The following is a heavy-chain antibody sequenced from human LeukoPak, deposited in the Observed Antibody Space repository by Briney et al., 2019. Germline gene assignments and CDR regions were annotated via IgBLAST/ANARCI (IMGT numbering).Heavy chain of an antibody. CDR2: ISAYNGNT. D-gene: IGHD6-13*01. CDR3: AREETPRRPGRYSSCWCTLGY. CDR1: GYTFTSYG. V-gene: IGHV1-18*01. J-gene: IGHJ4*02. Sequence: ASVKVPCKASGYTFTSYGISWVRQAPGQGLEWMGWISAYNGNTNYAQKLQGRVTMTTDTSTSTAYMELSRLRSDDTAVYYCAREETPRRPGRYSSCWCTLGYWGQGTLVTVSS.